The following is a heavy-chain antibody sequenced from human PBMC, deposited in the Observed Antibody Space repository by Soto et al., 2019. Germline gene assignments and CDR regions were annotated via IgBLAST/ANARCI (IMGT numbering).Heavy chain of an antibody. Sequence: QVQLQQWGAGLLKPSETLSLTCAVSGGSFSGYYWSWIRQPPGKGLQRIGEINHSGSTNDNPSLKSRVSISGDTSKKQFSRELGSVTPAGTAVYYCARGRRIVLGPRNSPALYFKHLGPGNLV. V-gene: IGHV4-34*01. CDR2: INHSGST. J-gene: IGHJ1*01. CDR1: GGSFSGYY. CDR3: ARGRRIVLGPRNSPALYFKH. D-gene: IGHD2-15*01.